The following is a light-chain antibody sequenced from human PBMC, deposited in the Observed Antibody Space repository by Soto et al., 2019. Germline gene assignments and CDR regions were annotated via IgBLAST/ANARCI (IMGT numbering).Light chain of an antibody. J-gene: IGLJ2*01. V-gene: IGLV1-51*01. CDR3: GTWDSSLRALHVV. Sequence: QSVLTQPPSVSAAPGQKVTISCSGSSSNIGNNYVSWYQQLPGTAPKLLIYDNNKRPSGIPDRFSGSKSGTSATLGITGIQTGDEADYYCGTWDSSLRALHVVFGGGTKLTVL. CDR1: SSNIGNNY. CDR2: DNN.